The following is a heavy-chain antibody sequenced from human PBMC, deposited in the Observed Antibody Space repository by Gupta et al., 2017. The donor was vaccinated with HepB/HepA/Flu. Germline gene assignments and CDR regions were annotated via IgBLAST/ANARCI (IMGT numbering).Heavy chain of an antibody. CDR2: ISYDGSEK. CDR3: AKDRNYGDYGLTVSYYYGMDV. Sequence: QVQLVESGGGVVQPGRSLRLSCAASGFIFRNYGMHWVRQAPGKGLEWVAVISYDGSEKQYADSVKGRFTISRDNFKNTLFLEMNSLRAEESALYYCAKDRNYGDYGLTVSYYYGMDVWGQGTTVTVSS. J-gene: IGHJ6*02. D-gene: IGHD4-17*01. V-gene: IGHV3-30*18. CDR1: GFIFRNYG.